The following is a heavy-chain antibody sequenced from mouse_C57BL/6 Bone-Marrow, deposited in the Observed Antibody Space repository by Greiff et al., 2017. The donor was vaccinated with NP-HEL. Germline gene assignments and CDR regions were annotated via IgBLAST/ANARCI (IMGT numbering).Heavy chain of an antibody. Sequence: EVKLVESGPGLVKPSQSLSLTCSVTGYSITSGYYWNWIRQLPGNKLELMGYISYDGSNNYTPSLQNRIAITRDTSKNQFFLKLKSVTTEDTATYYCAREGNYYFDYWGQGTTLTVSS. CDR2: ISYDGSN. J-gene: IGHJ2*01. D-gene: IGHD2-1*01. CDR3: AREGNYYFDY. CDR1: GYSITSGYY. V-gene: IGHV3-6*01.